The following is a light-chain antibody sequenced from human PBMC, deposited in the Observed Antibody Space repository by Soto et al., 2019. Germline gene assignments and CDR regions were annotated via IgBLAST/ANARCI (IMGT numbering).Light chain of an antibody. Sequence: VLTHPASVSGSPGQSITISCSGTSSDIGTYDHVAWFQQFPGKTPKLVIYSVSDRPSGVSYRFSGSKSGNTASLTISGLQADDEADYYCISYTVSRSYVFGTGTKVTVL. CDR3: ISYTVSRSYV. J-gene: IGLJ1*01. CDR2: SVS. CDR1: SSDIGTYDH. V-gene: IGLV2-14*01.